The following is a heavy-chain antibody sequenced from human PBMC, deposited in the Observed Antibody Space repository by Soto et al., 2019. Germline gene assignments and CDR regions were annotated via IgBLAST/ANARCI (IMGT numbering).Heavy chain of an antibody. CDR3: AKAYSSSGPFDAFDI. V-gene: IGHV3-23*01. Sequence: EVQLLESGGGLVQPGGSLRLSCAASVFTFSSYGMNWVRQAPGKGLEWVSGISDSGGNTYYADSVKGRFTISRDNARNTLYLQMDSLRVEDTAVYHCAKAYSSSGPFDAFDIWGQGTMVTVSS. CDR2: ISDSGGNT. CDR1: VFTFSSYG. D-gene: IGHD3-10*01. J-gene: IGHJ3*02.